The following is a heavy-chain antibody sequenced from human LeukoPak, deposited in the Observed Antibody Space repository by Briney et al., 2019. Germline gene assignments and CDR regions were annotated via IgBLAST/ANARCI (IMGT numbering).Heavy chain of an antibody. CDR3: ARGGYYDSSGYDAFDI. Sequence: GASVKVSCKASGYTFTGYYMHWVRQAPGQGLEWMGWINPNNGGTNYAQRFQGRVTMTRDTSINTAYTELSRLRSDDTAVYYCARGGYYDSSGYDAFDIWGQGTMVTVSS. CDR1: GYTFTGYY. D-gene: IGHD3-22*01. V-gene: IGHV1-2*02. J-gene: IGHJ3*02. CDR2: INPNNGGT.